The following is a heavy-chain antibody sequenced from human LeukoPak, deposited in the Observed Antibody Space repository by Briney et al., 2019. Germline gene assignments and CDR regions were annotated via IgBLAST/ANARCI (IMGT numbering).Heavy chain of an antibody. V-gene: IGHV3-21*01. J-gene: IGHJ4*02. Sequence: GGSLRLSCAASGFTFSSYSMNWVRQAPGKGLEWVSSISSSSSYIYYADSVKGRFIISRDNAKNSLYLQMNSLRAEDTAVYYCARDRTINHYYDSSGLLGVDYWGQGTLVTVSS. CDR2: ISSSSSYI. CDR3: ARDRTINHYYDSSGLLGVDY. CDR1: GFTFSSYS. D-gene: IGHD3-22*01.